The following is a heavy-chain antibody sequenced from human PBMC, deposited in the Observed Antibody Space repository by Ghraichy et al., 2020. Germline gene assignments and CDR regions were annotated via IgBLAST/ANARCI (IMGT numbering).Heavy chain of an antibody. Sequence: LSLTCAASGFTFSSYAMSWVRQAPGKGLEWISAISGSGGSTYYADSVKGRFTISRDNSKNTLYLQMNSLRAEDTAVYYCAKGYSSSPPVYGMDVWGQGTTVTVSS. J-gene: IGHJ6*02. V-gene: IGHV3-23*01. D-gene: IGHD6-6*01. CDR2: ISGSGGST. CDR3: AKGYSSSPPVYGMDV. CDR1: GFTFSSYA.